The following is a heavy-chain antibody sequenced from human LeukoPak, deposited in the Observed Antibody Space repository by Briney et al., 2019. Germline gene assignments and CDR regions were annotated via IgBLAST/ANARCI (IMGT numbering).Heavy chain of an antibody. D-gene: IGHD2-8*01. CDR2: IYYSGST. J-gene: IGHJ6*04. Sequence: SETLSLTCTVSGGSISSYYWSWIRQPPGKGLEWIGYIYYSGSTNYNPSLKSRVTISVDTSKNQFSLKLSSVTAADTAVYYCAGGRTKEKYYYYQVRDVGAKGPRAPVPS. CDR1: GGSISSYY. CDR3: AGGRTKEKYYYYQVRDV. V-gene: IGHV4-59*08.